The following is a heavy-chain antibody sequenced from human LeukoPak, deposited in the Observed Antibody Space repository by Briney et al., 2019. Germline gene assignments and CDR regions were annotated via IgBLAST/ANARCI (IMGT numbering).Heavy chain of an antibody. J-gene: IGHJ4*02. V-gene: IGHV4-59*01. D-gene: IGHD6-19*01. Sequence: SETLSLTCTVSGGSISSYYWSWIRQPPGKGLEWIGYIYYSGSTNYNPSLKSRVTISVDTSKNQFPLKLSSVTAADTAVYYCARVLRGVAVAGFDYWGQGTLVTVSS. CDR3: ARVLRGVAVAGFDY. CDR1: GGSISSYY. CDR2: IYYSGST.